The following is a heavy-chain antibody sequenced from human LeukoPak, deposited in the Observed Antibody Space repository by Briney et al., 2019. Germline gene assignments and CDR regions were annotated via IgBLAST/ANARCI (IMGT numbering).Heavy chain of an antibody. V-gene: IGHV4-4*02. Sequence: PSETLSLTCAVSGVSISSSNWWSWVRQPPGKGLEWIGEIYHSGSTNYNPSLKSRVTISVDKSKNQFSLKLSSVTAADTAVYYCARRSYYDFWSGSVYYGMDVWGQGTTVTVSS. D-gene: IGHD3-3*01. CDR3: ARRSYYDFWSGSVYYGMDV. CDR2: IYHSGST. J-gene: IGHJ6*02. CDR1: GVSISSSNW.